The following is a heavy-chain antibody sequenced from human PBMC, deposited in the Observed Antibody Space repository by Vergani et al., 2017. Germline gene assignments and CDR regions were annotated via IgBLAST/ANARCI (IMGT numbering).Heavy chain of an antibody. Sequence: QLQLQESGPGLVKPSETLSLTCTVSGGSISSSCYYWGWTRQPPGKGLEWIESIYYSGSTYYNPSLKSRVTISVDTSKNQFSLKLSSVTAADTAVYYCATTVVNYYYYYMDVWGKGTTVTVSS. J-gene: IGHJ6*03. D-gene: IGHD4-23*01. CDR1: GGSISSSCYY. V-gene: IGHV4-39*07. CDR3: ATTVVNYYYYYMDV. CDR2: IYYSGST.